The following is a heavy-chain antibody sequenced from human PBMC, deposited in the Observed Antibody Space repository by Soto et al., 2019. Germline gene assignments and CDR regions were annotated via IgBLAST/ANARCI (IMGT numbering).Heavy chain of an antibody. D-gene: IGHD2-2*01. V-gene: IGHV1-69*01. CDR1: GGTFSSYA. CDR2: IIPISGTA. CDR3: ARSQGRSTSLEIYYYYYDGMDG. J-gene: IGHJ6*02. Sequence: QVQLVQSGAEVKKPGSSVKVSCKASGGTFSSYAISWVRQAPGQGLEWMGGIIPISGTANYAQKFQGRVTRTADESTSTAYMELSSLRSEDTAVYDCARSQGRSTSLEIYYYYYDGMDGWGQGTTVTVSS.